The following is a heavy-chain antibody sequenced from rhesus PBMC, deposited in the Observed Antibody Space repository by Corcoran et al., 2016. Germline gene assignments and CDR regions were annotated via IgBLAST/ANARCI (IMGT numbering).Heavy chain of an antibody. J-gene: IGHJ6*01. CDR1: GGSISGYYY. V-gene: IGHV4-73*01. CDR2: TYGNSVST. D-gene: IGHD1-7*02. CDR3: AREGYSITGTTYGLDS. Sequence: QVKLQQWGEGLVKPSETLSLTCAVYGGSISGYYYWSWIRQPPGKGLEWSGYTYGNSVSTNNNPSRKNLVTISKDTSKNQFSLKLSSVTAADTAVYYCAREGYSITGTTYGLDSWGQGVVVTVSS.